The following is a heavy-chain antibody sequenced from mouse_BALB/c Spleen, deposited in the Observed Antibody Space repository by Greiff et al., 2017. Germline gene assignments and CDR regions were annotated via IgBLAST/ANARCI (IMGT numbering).Heavy chain of an antibody. D-gene: IGHD4-1*01. J-gene: IGHJ2*01. CDR3: ARGETHWDY. CDR1: GYTFTSYW. CDR2: IYPGDGDT. Sequence: VKLQESGAELARPGASVKLSCKASGYTFTSYWMQWVKQRPGQGLEWIGAIYPGDGDTRYTQKFKGKATLTADKSSSTAYMQLSSLASEDSAVYYCARGETHWDYWGQGTTLTVSS. V-gene: IGHV1-87*01.